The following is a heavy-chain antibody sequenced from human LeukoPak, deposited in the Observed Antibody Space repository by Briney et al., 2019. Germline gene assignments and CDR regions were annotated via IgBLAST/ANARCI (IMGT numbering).Heavy chain of an antibody. CDR3: AKEVGGSGSF. Sequence: PGGSLRLSCAASGFTFSDYWMTWVRQAPGKGLEWVANIKQDGSEKYYVDSVKGRFTISRDNAKNSLYLQMNSLRAEDTAVYYRAKEVGGSGSFWGQGTLVTVSS. CDR2: IKQDGSEK. V-gene: IGHV3-7*04. CDR1: GFTFSDYW. J-gene: IGHJ4*02. D-gene: IGHD3-10*01.